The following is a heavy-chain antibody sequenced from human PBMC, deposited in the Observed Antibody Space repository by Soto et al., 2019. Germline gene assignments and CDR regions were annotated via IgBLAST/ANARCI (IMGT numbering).Heavy chain of an antibody. CDR3: TTGLYYYDSSGYYHDAFDI. CDR1: GFTFSNAW. D-gene: IGHD3-22*01. V-gene: IGHV3-15*01. Sequence: GGSLRLSCAASGFTFSNAWMSWVRQAPGKGLEWVGRIKSKTDGGTTDYAAPVKGRFTISRDDSKNTLYLQMNSLKTEYTAVYYCTTGLYYYDSSGYYHDAFDIWGQGTMVTVSS. CDR2: IKSKTDGGTT. J-gene: IGHJ3*02.